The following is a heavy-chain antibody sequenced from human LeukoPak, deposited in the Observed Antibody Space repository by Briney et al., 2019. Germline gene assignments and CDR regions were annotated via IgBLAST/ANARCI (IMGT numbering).Heavy chain of an antibody. J-gene: IGHJ6*03. CDR1: GGTFSSYA. CDR3: ARDGPGTTIRDPTDYYYYMDV. D-gene: IGHD1-7*01. CDR2: IIPIFGTA. V-gene: IGHV1-69*05. Sequence: SVKVSCKASGGTFSSYAISWVRQAPGQGLEWMGGIIPIFGTANYAQKFQGRVTITTDESTSTAYMELSSLRSEDTAVYYCARDGPGTTIRDPTDYYYYMDVWGKGTTVTVSS.